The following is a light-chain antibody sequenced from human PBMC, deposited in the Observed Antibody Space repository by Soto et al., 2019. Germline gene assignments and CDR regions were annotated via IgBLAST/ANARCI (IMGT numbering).Light chain of an antibody. CDR1: QDISNY. J-gene: IGKJ4*01. Sequence: DIQMTQSPSSLSASVGDRVTITCQASQDISNYLNWYQQKPGKAPKLLIFDASNLETGVPSRFRGSGSCTDFTFTISSLQPDDIATYYCQQYDNRILTFGGGTKVEIK. CDR3: QQYDNRILT. V-gene: IGKV1-33*01. CDR2: DAS.